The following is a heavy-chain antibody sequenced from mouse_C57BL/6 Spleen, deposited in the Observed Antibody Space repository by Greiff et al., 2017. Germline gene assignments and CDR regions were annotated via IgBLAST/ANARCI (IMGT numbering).Heavy chain of an antibody. CDR3: AREKGSALPTFDY. D-gene: IGHD2-1*01. Sequence: VQLQQSGPELVKPGASVKLSCKASGYTFTSYDINWVKQRPGQGLEWIGWIYPRDGSTKSNEKFKGKATLTVDTSSSTAYMELRSLTSEDSAVYFCAREKGSALPTFDYWGQGTTLTVSS. V-gene: IGHV1-85*01. CDR2: IYPRDGST. J-gene: IGHJ2*01. CDR1: GYTFTSYD.